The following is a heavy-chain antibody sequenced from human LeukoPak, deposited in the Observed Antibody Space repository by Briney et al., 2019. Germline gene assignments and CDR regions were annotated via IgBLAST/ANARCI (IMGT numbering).Heavy chain of an antibody. CDR3: ARARSSYGYGDAFDI. Sequence: GGSLRLSCAASGFTFSSYGMSWVRQAPGKGLEWVSAISGSGGSTYYADSVKGRFTISRDNSKNTLYLQMNSLRAEDTAVYYCARARSSYGYGDAFDIWGQGTMVTVFS. J-gene: IGHJ3*02. CDR1: GFTFSSYG. V-gene: IGHV3-23*01. D-gene: IGHD5-18*01. CDR2: ISGSGGST.